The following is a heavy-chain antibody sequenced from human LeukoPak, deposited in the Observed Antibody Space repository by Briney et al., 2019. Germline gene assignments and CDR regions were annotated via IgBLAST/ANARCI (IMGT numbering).Heavy chain of an antibody. Sequence: SETLSLTCAVYGGSFSGYYWSWIRQPPGKGLEWIGEINHSGSTNYNPSLKSRVTISVDTSKSQFSLKLSSVTAADTAVYYCARGPAYYYDSSGYYLDYWGQGTLVTVPS. CDR1: GGSFSGYY. V-gene: IGHV4-34*01. J-gene: IGHJ4*02. CDR3: ARGPAYYYDSSGYYLDY. D-gene: IGHD3-22*01. CDR2: INHSGST.